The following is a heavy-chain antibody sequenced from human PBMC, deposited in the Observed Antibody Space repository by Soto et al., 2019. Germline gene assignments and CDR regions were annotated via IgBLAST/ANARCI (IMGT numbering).Heavy chain of an antibody. V-gene: IGHV4-34*01. CDR3: ASYLDGAAGHYYFHE. CDR1: GGSFSGYY. J-gene: IGHJ4*02. CDR2: INHSGST. D-gene: IGHD6-13*01. Sequence: PSETLSLTCAVYGGSFSGYYWSWIRQPPGKGLEWIGEINHSGSTNYNPALKSRVTISVETSNNQLSIKMSYVTAADTAVYKCASYLDGAAGHYYFHEWGQGTLVTVSS.